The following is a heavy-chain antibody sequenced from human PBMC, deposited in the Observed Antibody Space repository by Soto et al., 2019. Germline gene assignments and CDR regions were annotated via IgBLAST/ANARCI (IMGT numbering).Heavy chain of an antibody. J-gene: IGHJ5*02. CDR1: GGSISSSNW. D-gene: IGHD6-13*01. CDR2: IYHSGST. CDR3: ARVTRRSSWSYNWFDP. V-gene: IGHV4-4*02. Sequence: SETLSLTCAVSGGSISSSNWWSWVSQPPGKGLEWIGEIYHSGSTNYNPSLKSRVTISVDKSKNQFSLKLSSVTAADTAVYYCARVTRRSSWSYNWFDPWGQGTLVTVSS.